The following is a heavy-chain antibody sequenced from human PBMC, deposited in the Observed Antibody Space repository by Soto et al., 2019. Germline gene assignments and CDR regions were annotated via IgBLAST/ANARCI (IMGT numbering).Heavy chain of an antibody. CDR1: GGTFSRYS. Sequence: QVQLVQSGAEVKKPGSSVKVSCKASGGTFSRYSITWVRQAPGHGLEWIGRIIPVFGIASYAQKFQVRVTITAEESTSTAYMALSSLRSDDSAVYYCAREDRDRETVLVPAAIDGMDVWGQGTTVTVSS. J-gene: IGHJ6*02. CDR2: IIPVFGIA. D-gene: IGHD2-2*01. V-gene: IGHV1-69*08. CDR3: AREDRDRETVLVPAAIDGMDV.